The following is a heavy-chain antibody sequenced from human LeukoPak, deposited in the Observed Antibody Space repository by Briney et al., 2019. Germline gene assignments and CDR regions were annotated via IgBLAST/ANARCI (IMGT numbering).Heavy chain of an antibody. CDR1: GGSISSSRYY. D-gene: IGHD3-22*01. CDR3: ARALYYYDSSGFRRGAFDI. CDR2: IYYSGST. Sequence: KPSETLSLTCTVSGGSISSSRYYWGWIRQPPGKGLEGIGSIYYSGSTYYNPFLKSRVTISVDKSKNQFSLKLSSVTAADTAVYYCARALYYYDSSGFRRGAFDIWGQGTMVTVSS. V-gene: IGHV4-39*07. J-gene: IGHJ3*02.